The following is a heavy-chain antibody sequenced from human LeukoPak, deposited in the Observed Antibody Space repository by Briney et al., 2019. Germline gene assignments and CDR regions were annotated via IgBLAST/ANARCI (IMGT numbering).Heavy chain of an antibody. CDR3: ARAEGYSSS. CDR2: INHSGST. D-gene: IGHD6-13*01. CDR1: GGSFSGYY. J-gene: IGHJ4*02. V-gene: IGHV4-34*01. Sequence: SETLSLTCAVYGGSFSGYYWSWIRQPPGKGLEWIGEINHSGSTNYNPSLKSRVTISVDTSRNQFSLKLSSVTAADTAVYYCARAEGYSSSWGQGTLVTVSS.